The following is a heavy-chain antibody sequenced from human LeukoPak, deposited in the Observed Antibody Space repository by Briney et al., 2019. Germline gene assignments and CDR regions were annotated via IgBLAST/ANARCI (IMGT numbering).Heavy chain of an antibody. Sequence: GASVKVSCKASGYTFTGYYMHWVRQAPGQGLEWMGWISAYNGNTNYAQKLQGRVTMTTDTSTSTAYMELRSLRSDDTAVYYCARGFSPVWFGEGWFGPWGQGTLVTVSS. J-gene: IGHJ5*02. D-gene: IGHD3-10*01. V-gene: IGHV1-18*04. CDR1: GYTFTGYY. CDR2: ISAYNGNT. CDR3: ARGFSPVWFGEGWFGP.